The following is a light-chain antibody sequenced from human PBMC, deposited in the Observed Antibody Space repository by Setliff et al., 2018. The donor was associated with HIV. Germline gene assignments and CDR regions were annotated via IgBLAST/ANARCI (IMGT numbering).Light chain of an antibody. V-gene: IGLV2-11*01. Sequence: ALPQPRSVSGSPGQSVTISCTGTSSDVGGYNYVSWYQQHPGKAPKLMIYDVTKRPSGVPDRFSGSKSGNTASLTISGLQAEDEADYYCCSYAGSYTYVFGTGTKVTVL. CDR2: DVT. J-gene: IGLJ1*01. CDR3: CSYAGSYTYV. CDR1: SSDVGGYNY.